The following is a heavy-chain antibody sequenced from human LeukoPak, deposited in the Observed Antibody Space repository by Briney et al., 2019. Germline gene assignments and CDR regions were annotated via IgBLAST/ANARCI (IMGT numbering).Heavy chain of an antibody. D-gene: IGHD4-23*01. J-gene: IGHJ4*02. CDR2: INHSGGT. CDR3: ARGRGGNSGDS. V-gene: IGHV4-34*01. CDR1: AGSFSGYY. Sequence: SETLSLTCAIYAGSFSGYYWSWIRQPPGKGLEWIGEINHSGGTNYSPSLKSRVTISLDTSKNQFSLKLSSVTAADAAVYYCARGRGGNSGDSWGQGTLVTVSS.